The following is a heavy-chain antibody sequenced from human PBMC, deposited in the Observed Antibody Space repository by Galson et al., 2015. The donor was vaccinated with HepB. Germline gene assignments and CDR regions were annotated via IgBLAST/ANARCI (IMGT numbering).Heavy chain of an antibody. CDR1: GFTFDDYA. V-gene: IGHV3-9*01. Sequence: SLRLSCAASGFTFDDYAMHWVRQAPGKGLEWVSGISWNSGSIGYADSVKGRFTISRDNSKNTLYLQMNSLRAEDTAVYYCAKDQGSSWYLAFAFDIWGQGTMVTVSS. J-gene: IGHJ3*02. CDR3: AKDQGSSWYLAFAFDI. D-gene: IGHD6-13*01. CDR2: ISWNSGSI.